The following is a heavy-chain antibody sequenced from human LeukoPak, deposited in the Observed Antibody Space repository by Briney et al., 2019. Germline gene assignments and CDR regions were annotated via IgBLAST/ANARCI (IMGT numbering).Heavy chain of an antibody. D-gene: IGHD3-22*01. CDR3: ARALPPYYYDSSGYYNFDY. CDR1: GYTFTSYG. V-gene: IGHV1-18*01. Sequence: ASVKVSCKASGYTFTSYGISWVRQAPGQGLEWMGWISPYNGNTNYAQKLQGRVTMTTDTSISTAYMELSRLRSDDTAVYYCARALPPYYYDSSGYYNFDYWGQGTLVTVSS. CDR2: ISPYNGNT. J-gene: IGHJ4*02.